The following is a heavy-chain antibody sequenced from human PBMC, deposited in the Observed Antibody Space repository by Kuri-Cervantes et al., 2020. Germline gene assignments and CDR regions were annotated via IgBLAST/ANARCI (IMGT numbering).Heavy chain of an antibody. J-gene: IGHJ6*03. D-gene: IGHD4-17*01. V-gene: IGHV3-30*03. CDR1: GFTFSSYG. Sequence: GESLKISCAASGFTFSSYGMHWVRQAPGKGLEWVAVISYDGSNKYYADSVKGRFTISRDNSKNTLYLQMNSLRAEDTAVYYCARVKSHGDYYYYYYMDVWGKGTTVTVSS. CDR3: ARVKSHGDYYYYYYMDV. CDR2: ISYDGSNK.